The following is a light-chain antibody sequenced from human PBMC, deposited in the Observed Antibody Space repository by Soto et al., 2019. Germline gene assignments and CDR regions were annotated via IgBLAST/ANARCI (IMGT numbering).Light chain of an antibody. CDR1: QSVTSTY. Sequence: IVLTQSPGTLSLSPGERATLSCRASQSVTSTYLAWYQHKPGQAPKLLIYGASSRATGVPARFSGSGSETDFTLIISSLEPEDFAVYYCQQYDSSPPLFTFGPGTKVDLK. CDR3: QQYDSSPPLFT. V-gene: IGKV3-20*01. J-gene: IGKJ3*01. CDR2: GAS.